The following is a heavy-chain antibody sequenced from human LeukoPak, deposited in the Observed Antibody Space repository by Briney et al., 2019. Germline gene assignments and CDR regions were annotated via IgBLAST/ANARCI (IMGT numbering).Heavy chain of an antibody. V-gene: IGHV4-61*02. CDR1: GGSISSGSYY. CDR2: IYTSGST. CDR3: ARVGGVGYYYYMDV. Sequence: PSETLSLTCTVSGGSISSGSYYWTWIRQPAGKGLEWIGRIYTSGSTNYNPSLKSRVTISLDTSKNQFSLNLTSVTATDTAVYYRARVGGVGYYYYMDVWGKGTTVTVSS. J-gene: IGHJ6*03. D-gene: IGHD2-8*01.